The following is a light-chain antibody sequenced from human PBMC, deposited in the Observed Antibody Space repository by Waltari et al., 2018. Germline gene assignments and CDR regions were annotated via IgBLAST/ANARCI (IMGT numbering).Light chain of an antibody. J-gene: IGLJ1*01. V-gene: IGLV2-23*02. CDR1: SRDVGSYNL. CDR3: CSYAGNSAFYV. Sequence: QSALTQPASVSGSPGQSITISCPGTSRDVGSYNLVSRYQQHPGKAPKIMIYEVSKRPSGVSNRFSGSKSDNTASLTISGLQAEDEADYYCCSYAGNSAFYVFGTGTKVTVL. CDR2: EVS.